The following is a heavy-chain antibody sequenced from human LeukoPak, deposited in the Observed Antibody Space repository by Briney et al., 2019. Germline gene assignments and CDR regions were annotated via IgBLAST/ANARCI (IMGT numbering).Heavy chain of an antibody. CDR1: GGSLSSSSDY. D-gene: IGHD2-2*01. CDR2: IYYSGSI. V-gene: IGHV4-39*01. Sequence: SETLSLTCTVSGGSLSSSSDYWGWIRQPPGKVLEWIGGIYYSGSISYNSSLKSRVTISVDTSKTQFSLKLSSVAAADTAVYYCARTQGYCSSTSCAPFDYWGQGTLVTVSS. J-gene: IGHJ4*02. CDR3: ARTQGYCSSTSCAPFDY.